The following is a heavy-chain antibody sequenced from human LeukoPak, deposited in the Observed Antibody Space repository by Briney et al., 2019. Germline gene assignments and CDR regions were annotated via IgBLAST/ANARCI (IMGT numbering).Heavy chain of an antibody. J-gene: IGHJ5*02. CDR1: GFTFSDYY. D-gene: IGHD5-18*01. Sequence: NPGGSLRLSCAASGFTFSDYYMSWIRQAPGKGLEWVSYISSSGSTIYYADSVKGRFTISRDNAKNSLYLQMNSLRAEDTAVYYCARDHLPRRGPYSYGYYWFDPWGQGTLATVSS. CDR2: ISSSGSTI. V-gene: IGHV3-11*01. CDR3: ARDHLPRRGPYSYGYYWFDP.